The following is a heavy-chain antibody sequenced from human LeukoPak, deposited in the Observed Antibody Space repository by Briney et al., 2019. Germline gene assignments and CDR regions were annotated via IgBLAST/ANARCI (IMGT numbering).Heavy chain of an antibody. V-gene: IGHV1-2*06. J-gene: IGHJ4*02. Sequence: ASVKVSCKASGYTFTGYYMHWVRQAPGQGLEWMGRINPNSGGTNYAQKFQGRVTMTRDTSISTAYMELSRLRSDDTAVYYCARAYYYDSSGYYSYDYWGQGTQVTVSS. D-gene: IGHD3-22*01. CDR3: ARAYYYDSSGYYSYDY. CDR1: GYTFTGYY. CDR2: INPNSGGT.